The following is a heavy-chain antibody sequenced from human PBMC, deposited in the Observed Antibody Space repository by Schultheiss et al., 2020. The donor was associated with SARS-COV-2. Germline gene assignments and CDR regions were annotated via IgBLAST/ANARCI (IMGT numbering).Heavy chain of an antibody. Sequence: GGSLRLSCAASGFTFSSYGMHWVRQAPGKGLEWVAVISYDGSNKYYADSVKGRFTISRDNSKITLYLQMNSLRAEDTAVYYCAKKGDCSSTSCYTVYYYYGMDVWGQGTTVTGS. CDR1: GFTFSSYG. D-gene: IGHD2-2*02. J-gene: IGHJ6*02. CDR3: AKKGDCSSTSCYTVYYYYGMDV. V-gene: IGHV3-30*18. CDR2: ISYDGSNK.